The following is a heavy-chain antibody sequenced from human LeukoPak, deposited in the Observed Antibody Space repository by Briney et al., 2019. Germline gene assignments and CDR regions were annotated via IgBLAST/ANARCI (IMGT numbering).Heavy chain of an antibody. CDR1: GFTFSDYY. CDR2: ISGSGGST. CDR3: AKMIAYYYDSSGYRYYFDY. Sequence: GGSLRLSCAASGFTFSDYYMSWIRQAPGKGLEWVSAISGSGGSTYYADSVKGRFTISRDNSKNTLYLQMNSLRAEDTAVYYCAKMIAYYYDSSGYRYYFDYWGQGTLVTVSS. J-gene: IGHJ4*02. V-gene: IGHV3-23*01. D-gene: IGHD3-22*01.